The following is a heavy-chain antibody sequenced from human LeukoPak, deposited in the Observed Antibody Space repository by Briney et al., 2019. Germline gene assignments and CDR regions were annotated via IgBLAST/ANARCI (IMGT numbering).Heavy chain of an antibody. CDR1: GYSFTSYW. CDR3: ATARHGDSTWQY. V-gene: IGHV5-51*01. J-gene: IGHJ4*02. Sequence: GESLKISCKGSGYSFTSYWIGWVRQMPGKGLEWMGFIYAGDSETRYRPSFQGQVTISVDTSISTAYLQWNSLKASDTAIYYCATARHGDSTWQYWGQGTLGTVSS. D-gene: IGHD5-18*01. CDR2: IYAGDSET.